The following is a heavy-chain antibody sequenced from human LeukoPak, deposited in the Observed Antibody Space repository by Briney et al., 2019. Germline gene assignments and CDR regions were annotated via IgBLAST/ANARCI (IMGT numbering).Heavy chain of an antibody. CDR2: IYYSGST. Sequence: WGTLYLTCTVSGGTVSSDYWSWIRQPPGKGLEWIGYIYYSGSTNYNPSLKSRVTISVDTSKNQSSLKLSSVTAADTAVYYCARQECSGCRENYFDYWVQRTLVTVRS. CDR1: GGTVSSDY. V-gene: IGHV4-59*02. J-gene: IGHJ4*02. D-gene: IGHD6-19*01. CDR3: ARQECSGCRENYFDY.